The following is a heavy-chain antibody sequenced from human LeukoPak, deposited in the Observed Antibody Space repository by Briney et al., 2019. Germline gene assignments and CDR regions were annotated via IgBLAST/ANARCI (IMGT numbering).Heavy chain of an antibody. CDR1: GGSISGYY. CDR2: IHGSGNT. D-gene: IGHD2-15*01. CDR3: ARLSRYCSGGSCYGENWLDS. V-gene: IGHV4-59*01. Sequence: SETLSLTCSVSGGSISGYYWSWVRQPPGKGLEWIGYIHGSGNTKYNPSLKSRVTVSVDTSTNQFSLKLNSVTAADTAVYYCARLSRYCSGGSCYGENWLDSWGQGTLVTVSS. J-gene: IGHJ5*01.